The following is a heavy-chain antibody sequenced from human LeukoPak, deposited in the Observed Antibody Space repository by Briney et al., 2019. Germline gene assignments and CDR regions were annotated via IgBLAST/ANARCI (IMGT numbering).Heavy chain of an antibody. D-gene: IGHD5-18*01. CDR2: ISSSSTYI. J-gene: IGHJ3*02. CDR1: GFPFSSYS. CDR3: ARGGYSYGPPALDI. Sequence: GGSLRLSCAASGFPFSSYSMNWVRQAPGKGLEWVSSISSSSTYIYYVDSVKGRFTISRDNAKNSLYLQMNSLRAEDTAVYYCARGGYSYGPPALDIWGQGTMVTVSS. V-gene: IGHV3-21*01.